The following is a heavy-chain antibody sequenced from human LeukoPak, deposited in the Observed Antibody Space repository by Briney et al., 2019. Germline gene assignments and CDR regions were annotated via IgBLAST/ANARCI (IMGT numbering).Heavy chain of an antibody. V-gene: IGHV3-30*18. CDR2: IGYDGSNK. CDR3: SKEIYYDSSAFFDY. D-gene: IGHD3-22*01. J-gene: IGHJ4*02. Sequence: GRSLRLSCAASGFIFSSYGMLWVRQAPGKGLEWVAVIGYDGSNKYYADSVKGRFTISRDNSKNTLYLQMNSLRTEDTAVYFCSKEIYYDSSAFFDYWGQGTLVTVSS. CDR1: GFIFSSYG.